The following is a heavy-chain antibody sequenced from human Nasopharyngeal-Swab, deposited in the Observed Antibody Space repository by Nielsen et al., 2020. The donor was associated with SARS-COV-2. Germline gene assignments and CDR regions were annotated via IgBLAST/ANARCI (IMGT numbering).Heavy chain of an antibody. J-gene: IGHJ3*02. V-gene: IGHV4-31*03. CDR2: IYYSGST. CDR3: ARASTATSITIFGVVIINAFDI. D-gene: IGHD3-3*01. Sequence: SETLSLTCTVSGGSISSGGYYWSWIRQHPGKGLEWIGYIYYSGSTYYNPSLKSRVTISVDTSKNQFSLKLSSVTAADTAVYYCARASTATSITIFGVVIINAFDIWGQGTMVTVSS. CDR1: GGSISSGGYY.